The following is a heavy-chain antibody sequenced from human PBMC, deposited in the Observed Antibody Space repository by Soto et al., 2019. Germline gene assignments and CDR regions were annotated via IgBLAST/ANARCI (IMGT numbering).Heavy chain of an antibody. V-gene: IGHV3-21*01. D-gene: IGHD4-17*01. J-gene: IGHJ3*02. CDR3: ARDRMTTDAFDI. CDR1: GFTFSSYS. Sequence: PGGSLRLSCAASGFTFSSYSMNWVRQAPGKGLEWVSSISSSSSYIYYADSVKGRFTISRDNAKNSLYLQMNSLRAEDTAVYYCARDRMTTDAFDIWGQGTMVTVSS. CDR2: ISSSSSYI.